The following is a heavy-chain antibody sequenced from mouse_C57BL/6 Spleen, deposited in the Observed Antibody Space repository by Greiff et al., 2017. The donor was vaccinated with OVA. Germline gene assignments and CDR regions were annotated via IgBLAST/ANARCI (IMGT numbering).Heavy chain of an antibody. Sequence: VQLQQPGAELVRPGSSVKLSCKASGYTFTSYWMHWVKQRPIQGLEWIGNIDPSDSETHYNQKFKDKATLTVDKSSSTAYMQLSSLTSEDSAVYYCARSYGNWYFDVWGTGTTVTVSS. D-gene: IGHD2-1*01. J-gene: IGHJ1*03. CDR1: GYTFTSYW. V-gene: IGHV1-52*01. CDR2: IDPSDSET. CDR3: ARSYGNWYFDV.